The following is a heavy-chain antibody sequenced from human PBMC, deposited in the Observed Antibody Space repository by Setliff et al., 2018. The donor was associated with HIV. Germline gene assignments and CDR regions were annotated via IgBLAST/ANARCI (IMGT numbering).Heavy chain of an antibody. Sequence: PSETLSLTCTVSGGSISGYYWSWIRQPAEKGLEWIGRIYSSGRINYNPSLKSRVTMSVDTSKNQFSLKLTSVTAADTAVYYCARDLPELTGRSFDPWGQGMLVTVSS. V-gene: IGHV4-4*07. CDR2: IYSSGRI. J-gene: IGHJ5*02. CDR3: ARDLPELTGRSFDP. CDR1: GGSISGYY. D-gene: IGHD7-27*01.